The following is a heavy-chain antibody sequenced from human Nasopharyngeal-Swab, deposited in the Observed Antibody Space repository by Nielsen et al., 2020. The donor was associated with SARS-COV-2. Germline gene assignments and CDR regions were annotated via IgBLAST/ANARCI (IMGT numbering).Heavy chain of an antibody. CDR3: AKDGDDPDWYFDL. V-gene: IGHV3-23*03. CDR1: GFTFSSYA. Sequence: GESLKISCAASGFTFSSYAMSWVPQAPGKGLEWVSVIYSGGSSTYYADSVKGRFTISRDNSKNTLYLQMNSLRAEDTAVYYCAKDGDDPDWYFDLWGRGTLVTVSS. D-gene: IGHD7-27*01. CDR2: IYSGGSST. J-gene: IGHJ2*01.